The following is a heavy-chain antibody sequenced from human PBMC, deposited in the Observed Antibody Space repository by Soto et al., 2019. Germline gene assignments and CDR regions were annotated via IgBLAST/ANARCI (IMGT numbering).Heavy chain of an antibody. J-gene: IGHJ6*02. CDR3: GGVVPAAIGNYYYYGMDV. CDR2: IYYSGST. V-gene: IGHV4-31*03. Sequence: SDTLSLTCTVSGGSISSGGYYWSWIRQHPGKGLEWIGYIYYSGSTYYNPSLKSRVTISVDTSKNQFSLKLSSVTAADTAVYYCGGVVPAAIGNYYYYGMDVWGQGTTVTVS. CDR1: GGSISSGGYY. D-gene: IGHD2-2*01.